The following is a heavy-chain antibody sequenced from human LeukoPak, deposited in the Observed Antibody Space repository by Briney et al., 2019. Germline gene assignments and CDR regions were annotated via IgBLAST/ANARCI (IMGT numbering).Heavy chain of an antibody. CDR3: AKDRAYLRRGFDS. D-gene: IGHD3-10*02. V-gene: IGHV3-23*01. J-gene: IGHJ4*02. CDR2: IINTGTAT. CDR1: GFTFYNHA. Sequence: GGSLRLSCAASGFTFYNHAMAWVRQAPGGGLEWVSSIINTGTATYYANSVKGRFTISRDNSRNTLVLQMNSLRAEDTALYYCAKDRAYLRRGFDSWGQGTLVTVSS.